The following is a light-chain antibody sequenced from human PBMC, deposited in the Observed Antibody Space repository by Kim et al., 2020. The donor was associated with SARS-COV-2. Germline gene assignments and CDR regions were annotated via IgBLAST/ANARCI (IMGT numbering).Light chain of an antibody. CDR2: GKN. CDR1: SLRSYY. CDR3: NSRDSSGNHVV. Sequence: ALEQTVRITFQGDSLRSYYASWYQQKPGQAPVLVIYGKNNRPSGIPDRFSGASSGNTASLTITGAQAEDEADYYCNSRDSSGNHVVFGGGTQLTVL. J-gene: IGLJ2*01. V-gene: IGLV3-19*01.